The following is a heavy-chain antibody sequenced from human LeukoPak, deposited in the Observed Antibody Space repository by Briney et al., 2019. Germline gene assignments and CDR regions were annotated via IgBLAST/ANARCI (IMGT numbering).Heavy chain of an antibody. J-gene: IGHJ4*02. D-gene: IGHD3-22*01. Sequence: GGSLRLSCAASGFTFSDYYMSWIRQAPGKGLEWVSYISSSGSTIYYADSVKGRFTISRDNAKNSLYLQMNSLRAADTAVYYCARPRLHYDSSGYKYYFDYWGQGTLVTVSS. CDR1: GFTFSDYY. V-gene: IGHV3-11*01. CDR3: ARPRLHYDSSGYKYYFDY. CDR2: ISSSGSTI.